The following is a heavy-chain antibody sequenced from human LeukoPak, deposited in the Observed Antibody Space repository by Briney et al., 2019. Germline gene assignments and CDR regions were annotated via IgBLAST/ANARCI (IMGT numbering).Heavy chain of an antibody. D-gene: IGHD6-13*01. J-gene: IGHJ6*02. CDR2: IWYDGSNK. CDR3: ARVQYSSNLYGMDV. Sequence: PGRSLRLSCAASGFKFSNYGMHWVRQAPGKGLEWVAVIWYDGSNKYCADSVKGRFTVSRDNSKNTLYLQMNSLRVEDTAVYYCARVQYSSNLYGMDVWGQGTTVTVSS. V-gene: IGHV3-33*01. CDR1: GFKFSNYG.